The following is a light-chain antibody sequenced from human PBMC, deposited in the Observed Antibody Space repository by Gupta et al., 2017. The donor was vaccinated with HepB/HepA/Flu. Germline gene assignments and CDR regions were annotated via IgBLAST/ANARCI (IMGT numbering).Light chain of an antibody. CDR3: QQYYSNSPLT. CDR1: QSVLHSSNNKNY. Sequence: DIVMTQSPESLAVSLGERATINCKSSQSVLHSSNNKNYLAWYQQKLGQPPKLLIYWASTRESGVPDRFSGSGSGTDFTLTISSLQAEDVAVYYCQQYYSNSPLTFGGGTKVEIK. CDR2: WAS. V-gene: IGKV4-1*01. J-gene: IGKJ4*01.